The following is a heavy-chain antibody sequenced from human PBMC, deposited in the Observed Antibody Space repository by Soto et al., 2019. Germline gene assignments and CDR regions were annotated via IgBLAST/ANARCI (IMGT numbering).Heavy chain of an antibody. CDR1: GFTFNSSA. CDR2: IVVGSGNT. J-gene: IGHJ4*02. Sequence: SVKVSCKASGFTFNSSAVQWVRQARGQRLEWIGWIVVGSGNTNYAQKFQERVTITRDMSTSTAYMELSSLRSEDTAVYYCAAQHYYDSSGCHYFDYWGQGTLVTVSS. CDR3: AAQHYYDSSGCHYFDY. D-gene: IGHD3-22*01. V-gene: IGHV1-58*01.